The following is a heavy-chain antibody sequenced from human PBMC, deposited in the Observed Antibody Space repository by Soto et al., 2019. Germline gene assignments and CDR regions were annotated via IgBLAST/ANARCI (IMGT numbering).Heavy chain of an antibody. CDR1: GGTFSIYG. D-gene: IGHD2-2*01. CDR2: IIPIFGTP. J-gene: IGHJ5*02. CDR3: AIDVWRDPDCIRTSCYYNWFDP. V-gene: IGHV1-69*12. Sequence: QVQLVQSGAEVKKPGSSVKVSCKASGGTFSIYGISCVRQAHGQGIECMGGIIPIFGTPNYAQKFQGRVTIMADESTSTAYMELSSLRSADTAVYYCAIDVWRDPDCIRTSCYYNWFDPWGQGTLVTVSS.